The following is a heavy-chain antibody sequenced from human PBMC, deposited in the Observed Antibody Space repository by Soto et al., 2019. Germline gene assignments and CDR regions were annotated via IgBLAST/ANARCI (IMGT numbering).Heavy chain of an antibody. CDR3: AREPYSSSWYYYYYGMDV. CDR1: GGSVSSGIYY. D-gene: IGHD6-13*01. Sequence: PSETLSLTCTVSGGSVSSGIYYWSWIRHPPGNGLEWIGYIYYIGSTNYNPSLKSRVTISVDTSKNQFSLKLSSVTAADTAVYYCAREPYSSSWYYYYYGMDVWGQGTPVTV. V-gene: IGHV4-61*01. J-gene: IGHJ6*02. CDR2: IYYIGST.